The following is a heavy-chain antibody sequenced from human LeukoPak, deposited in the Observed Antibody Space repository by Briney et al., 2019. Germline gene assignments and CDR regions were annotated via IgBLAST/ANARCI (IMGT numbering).Heavy chain of an antibody. CDR2: IYNSGPT. Sequence: GSLRLSCAASGFTFSRHWMGWVRQPPGKGLEWIGNIYNSGPTDYNPSLKSRVTISVDTSRNQFSLELRSVTAADTAVYYCARHRYSGDYYAGAGLDHWGQGTLVTVSS. CDR1: GFTFSRHW. CDR3: ARHRYSGDYYAGAGLDH. V-gene: IGHV4-39*01. D-gene: IGHD3-22*01. J-gene: IGHJ4*02.